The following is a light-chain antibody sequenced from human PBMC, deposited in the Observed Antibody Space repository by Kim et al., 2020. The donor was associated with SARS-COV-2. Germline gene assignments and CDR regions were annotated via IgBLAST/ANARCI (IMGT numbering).Light chain of an antibody. Sequence: ASVGDRVPITCRASHDIRNDLGWYQQSPGRAPKRLIYGASSLQSGVPSRFSGSGSGTESTLTISSLQPEDFATYFCLQHNSYPITFGQGTRLEIK. J-gene: IGKJ5*01. CDR1: HDIRND. CDR3: LQHNSYPIT. V-gene: IGKV1-17*01. CDR2: GAS.